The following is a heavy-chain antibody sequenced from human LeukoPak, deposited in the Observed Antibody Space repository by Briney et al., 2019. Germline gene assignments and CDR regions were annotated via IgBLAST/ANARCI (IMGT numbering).Heavy chain of an antibody. V-gene: IGHV4-30-4*01. Sequence: PSETLSLTCTVSGGSISSGDYYWSWIRQPPGKGLEWIGYIYYSGSTYYNPSLKSRVTISVDTSKNQFSLKLSSVTAADTAVYYCARDRAGSHLDYWGQGTLVTVSS. J-gene: IGHJ4*02. CDR1: GGSISSGDYY. CDR2: IYYSGST. CDR3: ARDRAGSHLDY. D-gene: IGHD2-15*01.